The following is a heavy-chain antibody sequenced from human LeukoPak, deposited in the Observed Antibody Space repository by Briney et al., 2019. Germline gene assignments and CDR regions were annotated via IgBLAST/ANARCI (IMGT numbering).Heavy chain of an antibody. J-gene: IGHJ4*02. V-gene: IGHV3-23*01. D-gene: IGHD6-13*01. CDR2: INDTGGSI. Sequence: ARGWVSGVAGTGTKRGPAINDTGGSIYYAESVKGRFTISRDNSKNAVFMQMNSLRAEDTALYYCAKDTTHLIAAAGPDYWGQGTLVTVSS. CDR1: A. CDR3: AKDTTHLIAAAGPDY.